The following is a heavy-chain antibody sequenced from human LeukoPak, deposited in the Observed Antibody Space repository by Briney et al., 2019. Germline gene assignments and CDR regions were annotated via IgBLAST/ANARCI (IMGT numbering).Heavy chain of an antibody. CDR2: IYSTGKN. CDR1: GGSINSHY. CDR3: VRRDTGWNYFDY. Sequence: KPSETLSLTCAVSGGSINSHYWGWIRQPPGKGLQWIGDIYSTGKNNYNPSLKSRVTISLDTSKSHLSLNLTSVLAADTAIYYCVRRDTGWNYFDYWGQGILVTVSS. J-gene: IGHJ4*02. D-gene: IGHD6-19*01. V-gene: IGHV4-4*08.